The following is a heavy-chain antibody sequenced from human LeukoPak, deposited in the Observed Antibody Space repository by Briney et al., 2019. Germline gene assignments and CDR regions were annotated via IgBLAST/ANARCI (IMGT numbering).Heavy chain of an antibody. D-gene: IGHD3-3*01. J-gene: IGHJ4*02. V-gene: IGHV4-61*02. CDR1: GASFSSGGYS. Sequence: SETLSLTCAGSGASFSSGGYSWTWIRQPAGKGLEWIGRIYTSGSTNYNPSLKSRVTMSVDTSKNQFSLKLSSVTAADTAVYYCASQYYDFWSGYYLPSHFDYWGQGTLVTVSS. CDR3: ASQYYDFWSGYYLPSHFDY. CDR2: IYTSGST.